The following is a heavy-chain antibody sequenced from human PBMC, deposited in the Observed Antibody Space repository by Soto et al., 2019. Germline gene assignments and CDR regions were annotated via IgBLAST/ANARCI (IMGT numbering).Heavy chain of an antibody. J-gene: IGHJ6*02. CDR2: IITIFGTA. D-gene: IGHD6-13*01. CDR3: ASLIAAAGPPHSPRYYYGMDL. V-gene: IGHV1-69*01. CDR1: GGTFSRYA. Sequence: SVKVSCKASGGTFSRYAINKVRQAPGQGLEWMGGIITIFGTADYAQKFQGSVTITADESTSTAYMELSSLRSEDPTVYYCASLIAAAGPPHSPRYYYGMDLWGQGTTVTVSS.